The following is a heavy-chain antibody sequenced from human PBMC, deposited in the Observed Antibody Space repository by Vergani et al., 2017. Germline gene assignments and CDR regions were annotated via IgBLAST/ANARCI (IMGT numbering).Heavy chain of an antibody. J-gene: IGHJ6*02. CDR1: GFTFSSNY. Sequence: EVQLVESGGGLVQPGGSLRLSCAASGFTFSSNYMSWVRQAPGKGLEWVSVIYSGGSTYYADSVKGRFTISRDNSKNTLYLQMNSLRAEDTAVYYCASSDSSGYYFNYYYYGMDVWGQGTTVTVSS. V-gene: IGHV3-66*02. CDR3: ASSDSSGYYFNYYYYGMDV. CDR2: IYSGGST. D-gene: IGHD3-22*01.